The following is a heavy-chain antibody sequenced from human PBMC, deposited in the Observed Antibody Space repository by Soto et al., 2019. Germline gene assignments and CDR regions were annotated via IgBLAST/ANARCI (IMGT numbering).Heavy chain of an antibody. J-gene: IGHJ2*01. CDR1: GGSISTSY. Sequence: QVQLQESGPGLVKPSETLSLTCTVSGGSISTSYWSWIRQPPGKGLEWIGYIYYSGSTNYNPSLKSRVTISVDTSKNQFSLKLSSVTAADTAVYYCARGRGGYFDLWGRGTLVTVS. CDR3: ARGRGGYFDL. CDR2: IYYSGST. V-gene: IGHV4-59*01.